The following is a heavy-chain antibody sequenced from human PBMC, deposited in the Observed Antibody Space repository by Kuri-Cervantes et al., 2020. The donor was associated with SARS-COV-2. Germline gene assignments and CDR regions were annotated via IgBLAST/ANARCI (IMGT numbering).Heavy chain of an antibody. CDR3: ARYGGNPVDY. D-gene: IGHD4-23*01. CDR1: GGSISSGGYY. V-gene: IGHV4-31*03. Sequence: LRLSCTVSGGSISSGGYYWSWIRQHPGKGLEWIGYIYYSGSTYYNPSLKSRVTISVDTSKNQFSLKLSSVTAADTAVYYCARYGGNPVDYWGQGTLVTVSS. CDR2: IYYSGST. J-gene: IGHJ4*02.